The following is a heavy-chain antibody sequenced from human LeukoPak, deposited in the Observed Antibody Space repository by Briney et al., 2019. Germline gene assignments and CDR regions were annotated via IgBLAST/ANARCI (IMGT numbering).Heavy chain of an antibody. CDR1: GGSISRGSYY. CDR3: AREYYDILTGYYTGPDY. V-gene: IGHV4-61*02. Sequence: SQTLSLTCTVSGGSISRGSYYWSWIRQPAGKGLEGIGRIYTSGSTNYNPSLKSRVTISLDTSKNQFSLKLSSVTAADTAVYYCAREYYDILTGYYTGPDYWGQGTLVTVSS. D-gene: IGHD3-9*01. J-gene: IGHJ4*02. CDR2: IYTSGST.